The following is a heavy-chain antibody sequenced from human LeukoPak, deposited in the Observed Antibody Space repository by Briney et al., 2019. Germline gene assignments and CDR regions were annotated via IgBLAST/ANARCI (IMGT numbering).Heavy chain of an antibody. V-gene: IGHV3-21*01. CDR1: GFTFSTYN. J-gene: IGHJ4*02. Sequence: TGGSLSLSCVASGFTFSTYNMNWVRQAPGKGLEWVSSISSTSSYIYYADSVKGRFTISRDNAKNSLYLQMNSLRAEDTAVYYCTRDQSRQDLVVVTTIDYWGQGTLVTVSS. CDR2: ISSTSSYI. D-gene: IGHD2-21*02. CDR3: TRDQSRQDLVVVTTIDY.